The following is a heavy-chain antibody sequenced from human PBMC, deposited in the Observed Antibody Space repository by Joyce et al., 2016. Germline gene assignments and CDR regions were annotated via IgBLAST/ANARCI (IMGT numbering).Heavy chain of an antibody. CDR3: AKVGRVQLGKNDAFDI. CDR2: ISYDGNKK. J-gene: IGHJ3*02. CDR1: GFIINNFG. D-gene: IGHD5-18*01. V-gene: IGHV3-30*18. Sequence: QGQLEESGGGVVQPGTSLSLSCAASGFIINNFGFNWVRQAPGKGLDWVAVISYDGNKKYYGDSVKGRFTISRDNPKNTVYLQMNSLRAEDTAVYYCAKVGRVQLGKNDAFDIWGQGTMVTVSS.